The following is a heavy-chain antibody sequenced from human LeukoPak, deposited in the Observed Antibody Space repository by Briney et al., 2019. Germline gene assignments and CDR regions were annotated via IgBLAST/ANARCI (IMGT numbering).Heavy chain of an antibody. Sequence: SETLSLTCTVSGGSINSYYWSWLRQPPGKGLQWIGYIYYSGSTNYNPSLKSRVTISVDTSKNQFSLKLSSVTAADTAVYYCARAPGVVTAFPPDYWGQGTLVTVSS. CDR2: IYYSGST. J-gene: IGHJ4*02. D-gene: IGHD2-21*02. CDR3: ARAPGVVTAFPPDY. CDR1: GGSINSYY. V-gene: IGHV4-59*01.